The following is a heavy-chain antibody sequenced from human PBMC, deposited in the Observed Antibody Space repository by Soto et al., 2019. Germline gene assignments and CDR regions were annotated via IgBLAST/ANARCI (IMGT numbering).Heavy chain of an antibody. J-gene: IGHJ6*02. CDR3: ARDPTPSITGTSYYYGMDV. CDR1: GYTFTGYY. CDR2: INPNSGGT. Sequence: ASVKVSCKASGYTFTGYYMHWVRQAPGQGLEWMGWINPNSGGTNYAQKFQGRVTMTRDTSISTAYMEPSRLRSDDTAVYYCARDPTPSITGTSYYYGMDVWGQGTTVTSP. V-gene: IGHV1-2*02. D-gene: IGHD1-20*01.